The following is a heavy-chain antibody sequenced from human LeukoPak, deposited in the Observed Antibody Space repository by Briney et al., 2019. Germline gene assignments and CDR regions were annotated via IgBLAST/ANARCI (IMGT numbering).Heavy chain of an antibody. CDR1: GFTFSSHN. D-gene: IGHD3-10*01. CDR3: ASAGSGYLDF. CDR2: ISSSSTYI. V-gene: IGHV3-21*01. Sequence: GGSLRLSCAASGFTFSSHNMNWVRQAPGKGLEWVSLISSSSTYINYADSVKGRFTISRDNAKTSLYLQMNSLRAEDTAVYYCASAGSGYLDFWGQGTLVTVSS. J-gene: IGHJ4*02.